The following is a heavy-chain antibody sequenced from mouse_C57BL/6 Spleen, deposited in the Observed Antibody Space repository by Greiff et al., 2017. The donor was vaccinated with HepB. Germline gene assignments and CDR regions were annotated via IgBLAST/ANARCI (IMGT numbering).Heavy chain of an antibody. CDR2: IDPSDSYT. V-gene: IGHV1-69*01. D-gene: IGHD1-1*01. J-gene: IGHJ2*01. CDR3: ARSGLITTGGADY. CDR1: GYTFTSYW. Sequence: VQLQQPGAELVMPGASVKLSCKASGYTFTSYWMHWVKQRPGQGLEWIGEIDPSDSYTNYNQKFKGKSTLTVDKSSSTAYMQLSSLTSEDSAVYYCARSGLITTGGADYWGQGTTLTVSS.